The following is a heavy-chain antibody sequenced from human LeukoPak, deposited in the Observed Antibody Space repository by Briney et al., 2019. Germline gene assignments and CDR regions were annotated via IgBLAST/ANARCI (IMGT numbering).Heavy chain of an antibody. J-gene: IGHJ4*02. CDR3: VRDRDGSHDY. CDR1: GGSFSGYF. D-gene: IGHD1-26*01. Sequence: SETLSLTCAVYGGSFSGYFWTWIRQPPGKGLEWIGEINHSGSTNYSPSLKSRVTMSLDTSKNQFSLKLSSVTAGDTAVYYCVRDRDGSHDYWGQGTQVTVSS. CDR2: INHSGST. V-gene: IGHV4-34*01.